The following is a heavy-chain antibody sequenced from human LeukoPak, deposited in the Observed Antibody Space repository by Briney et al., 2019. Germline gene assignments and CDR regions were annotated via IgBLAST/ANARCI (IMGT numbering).Heavy chain of an antibody. D-gene: IGHD6-19*01. J-gene: IGHJ4*02. CDR1: GASISSGSYY. Sequence: SQTLSLTCTVSGASISSGSYYWSWIRQPAGKGLEWIGRVYTSGSTNYNPSLKSRVNISLDTPKNQFSLKLISVTAADTAVYFCARLQWLSTPFFDYWGQGTLVTVSS. CDR3: ARLQWLSTPFFDY. CDR2: VYTSGST. V-gene: IGHV4-61*02.